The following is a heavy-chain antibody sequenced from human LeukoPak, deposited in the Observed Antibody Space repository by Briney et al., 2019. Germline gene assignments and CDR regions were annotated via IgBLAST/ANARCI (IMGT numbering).Heavy chain of an antibody. CDR3: ARDDSSGYQDY. J-gene: IGHJ4*02. Sequence: GGSLRLSCAASGFIVSSNFMSWVRQAPGKGLEWISVISSGGSTYYADSVKGRFTISRDNSKNTLYLQMNSLRAEDTAVYYCARDDSSGYQDYWGQGTLVTVSS. D-gene: IGHD3-22*01. V-gene: IGHV3-53*01. CDR2: ISSGGST. CDR1: GFIVSSNF.